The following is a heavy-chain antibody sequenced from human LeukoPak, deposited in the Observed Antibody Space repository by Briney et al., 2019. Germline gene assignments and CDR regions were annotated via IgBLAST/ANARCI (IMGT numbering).Heavy chain of an antibody. D-gene: IGHD2-2*02. CDR2: INPNSGGT. Sequence: GASVKVSCKASGYTFTGYYMHWLRQAPGQGLEWMGWINPNSGGTNYAQKFQGRVTMTRDTSISTAYMELSRLRSDDTAVYYCARVLYTPYKLFDYWGQGTLVTVSS. CDR1: GYTFTGYY. J-gene: IGHJ4*02. V-gene: IGHV1-2*02. CDR3: ARVLYTPYKLFDY.